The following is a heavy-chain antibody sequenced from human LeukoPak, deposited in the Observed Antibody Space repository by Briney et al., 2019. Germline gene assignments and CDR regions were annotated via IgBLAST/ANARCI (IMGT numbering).Heavy chain of an antibody. CDR3: ARHHSDHQT. V-gene: IGHV4-39*01. Sequence: LXLXXTVXXGSIXSXXYYWSXXRQPPXKGLEWIGEINHSGSTNYNPSLKSRVTISVDTSKNQFSLKLSSVTAADTAVYYCARHHSDHQTWGQGTLVTVSS. CDR2: INHSGST. D-gene: IGHD2-2*01. CDR1: XGSIXSXXYY. J-gene: IGHJ5*02.